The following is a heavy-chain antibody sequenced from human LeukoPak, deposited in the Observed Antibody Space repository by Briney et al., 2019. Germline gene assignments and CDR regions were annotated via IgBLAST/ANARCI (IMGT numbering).Heavy chain of an antibody. Sequence: SETLSLTCTVSGGSISSYYWSWIRQPPGKGLEWIGYIYYSGSTNYNPSLKSRVTISVDTSKNRFSLKLSSVTAADTAVYYCARDRLKGSRHYYYYGMDVWGKGTTVTVSS. D-gene: IGHD3-22*01. CDR2: IYYSGST. V-gene: IGHV4-59*01. CDR1: GGSISSYY. CDR3: ARDRLKGSRHYYYYGMDV. J-gene: IGHJ6*04.